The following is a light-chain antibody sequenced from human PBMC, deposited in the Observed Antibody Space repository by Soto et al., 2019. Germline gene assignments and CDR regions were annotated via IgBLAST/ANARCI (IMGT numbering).Light chain of an antibody. J-gene: IGLJ1*01. CDR2: DVS. V-gene: IGLV2-14*03. CDR3: ISYTTISTYV. CDR1: SSDVDGYNY. Sequence: QSVLTQPASVSGSPGQSIAISCTGTSSDVDGYNYVSWYQHHPGKAPKLMIYDVSSRPSGVSNRFSGSKSGNTASLTISGLQAEDEADYYCISYTTISTYVSGTGTKVTVL.